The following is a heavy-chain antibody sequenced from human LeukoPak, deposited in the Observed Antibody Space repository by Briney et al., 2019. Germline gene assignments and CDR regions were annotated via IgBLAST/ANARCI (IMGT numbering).Heavy chain of an antibody. J-gene: IGHJ4*02. D-gene: IGHD6-6*01. Sequence: PSETLSLTCAVYGGSFSGYYWSWIRQPPGKGLEWIGEINHSGSTNYNPSLKSRVTMSVDTSKNQFSLKLSSVTAADTAVYYCAREDWGSSSFDYWGQGTLVTVSS. CDR2: INHSGST. CDR1: GGSFSGYY. V-gene: IGHV4-34*01. CDR3: AREDWGSSSFDY.